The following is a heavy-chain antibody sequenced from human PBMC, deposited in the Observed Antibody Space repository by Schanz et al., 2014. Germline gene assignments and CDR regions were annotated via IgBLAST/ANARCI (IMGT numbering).Heavy chain of an antibody. Sequence: QVQLVESGGGVVQPGRSLRLSCAASGFTFSNFAMHWVRQAPGKGLEWVTIISHDGSIQYGADSVKGRFTLSRDNSKNTMDLQMNSLRPEDTAVYYCGRYYSGGALDYWGQGTLVTVSS. V-gene: IGHV3-30*04. J-gene: IGHJ4*02. CDR1: GFTFSNFA. CDR2: ISHDGSIQ. D-gene: IGHD2-15*01. CDR3: GRYYSGGALDY.